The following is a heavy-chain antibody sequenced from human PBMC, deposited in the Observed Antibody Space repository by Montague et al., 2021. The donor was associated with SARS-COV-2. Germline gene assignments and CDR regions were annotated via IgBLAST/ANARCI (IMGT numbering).Heavy chain of an antibody. D-gene: IGHD4-17*01. CDR1: GDSVSSSDHY. J-gene: IGHJ4*02. CDR2: VYYSGYT. CDR3: ARRRLREDYFDF. Sequence: SETLSLTCTVSGDSVSSSDHYWGWIRQPPGKGLEWLGIVYYSGYTYYNPSVKGRVTISIDASKNQSSLKLNFLTATDTAIYHCARRRLREDYFDFWGQGTLLTVSS. V-gene: IGHV4-39*01.